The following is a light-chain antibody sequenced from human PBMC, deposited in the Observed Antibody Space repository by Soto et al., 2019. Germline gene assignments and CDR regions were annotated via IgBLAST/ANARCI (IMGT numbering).Light chain of an antibody. V-gene: IGLV2-14*01. J-gene: IGLJ2*01. CDR1: SSDVGGYNY. Sequence: QSALTQPASVSGSPGQSITISCSGTSSDVGGYNYVSWYQQHPGKAPKLMMYDVNNRPSGVSNRFSGSKSSNTASLTIAGLQAEDEADYYCSSYTGSSTSVVFGGGTKLTVL. CDR3: SSYTGSSTSVV. CDR2: DVN.